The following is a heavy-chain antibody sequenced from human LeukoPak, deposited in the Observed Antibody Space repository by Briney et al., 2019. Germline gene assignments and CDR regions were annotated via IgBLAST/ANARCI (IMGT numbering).Heavy chain of an antibody. V-gene: IGHV4-4*07. CDR2: IYTSGRT. CDR3: ARGGYSCGSFDY. J-gene: IGHJ4*02. D-gene: IGHD5-18*01. CDR1: GGSISSYY. Sequence: SETLSLTCTVSGGSISSYYWSWIRQPAGKGLEWIGRIYTSGRTNYNPSLKSRVTMSVDTSKNQFSLKLSSVTAADTAVYYCARGGYSCGSFDYWGQGTLVTVSS.